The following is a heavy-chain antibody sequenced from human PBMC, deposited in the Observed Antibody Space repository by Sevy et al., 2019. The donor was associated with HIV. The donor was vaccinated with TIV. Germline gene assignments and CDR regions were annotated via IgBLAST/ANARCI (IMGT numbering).Heavy chain of an antibody. V-gene: IGHV3-23*01. D-gene: IGHD2-2*01. CDR2: RSGSGGST. Sequence: GGSLRLSCAASGFTFNNYAMSWVRQAPGKGLEWVSTRSGSGGSTYYADSVKGRFTISRDNSKNTLSLQMNSLRTEDTAVYHCAKSALVPVSIDYYYYGMDVWGQGTTVTVSS. J-gene: IGHJ6*02. CDR1: GFTFNNYA. CDR3: AKSALVPVSIDYYYYGMDV.